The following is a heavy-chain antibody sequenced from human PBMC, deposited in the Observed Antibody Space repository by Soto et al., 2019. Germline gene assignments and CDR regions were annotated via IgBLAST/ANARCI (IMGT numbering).Heavy chain of an antibody. Sequence: XSVKVSCKASVYTFTSYGISWVRQAPGQGLEWMGWISAYNGNTNYAQKLQGRVTMTTDTSTSTAYMELRSLRSDDTAVYYCARDGSSSWYGGSYYYYYYGMDAWGQGTTVTVSS. J-gene: IGHJ6*02. V-gene: IGHV1-18*01. D-gene: IGHD6-13*01. CDR1: VYTFTSYG. CDR3: ARDGSSSWYGGSYYYYYYGMDA. CDR2: ISAYNGNT.